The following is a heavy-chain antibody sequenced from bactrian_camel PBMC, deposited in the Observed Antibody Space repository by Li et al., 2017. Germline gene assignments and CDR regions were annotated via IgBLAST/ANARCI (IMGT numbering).Heavy chain of an antibody. D-gene: IGHD2*01. CDR2: INAIYGGT. Sequence: HVQLVESGGGSVQAGGSLKLSCAASGRIYSKWCMGWFRQAPGKEREGVAVINAIYGGTYYADSVKGRFAISLVKAQSTLYLQMDNLEPEDTAMYYCAADRRPCGGRWSRPFNVETEFAYWGQGTQVTVS. CDR1: GRIYSKWC. V-gene: IGHV3-3*01. J-gene: IGHJ6*01. CDR3: AADRRPCGGRWSRPFNVETEFAY.